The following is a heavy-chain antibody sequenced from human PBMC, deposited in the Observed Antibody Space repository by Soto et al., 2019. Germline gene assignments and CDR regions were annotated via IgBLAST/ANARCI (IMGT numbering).Heavy chain of an antibody. CDR2: ISYDGSNK. J-gene: IGHJ3*02. V-gene: IGHV3-30*18. Sequence: QVQLVESGGGVVQPGRSLRLSCAASGFTFSSYGMHWVRQAPGKGLEWVAVISYDGSNKYYADSVKGRFTISRDNSKNTLYLQMNSLRAEDTAVYYCAKDFIVGATSDAFDIWGQGTMVTVSS. D-gene: IGHD1-26*01. CDR1: GFTFSSYG. CDR3: AKDFIVGATSDAFDI.